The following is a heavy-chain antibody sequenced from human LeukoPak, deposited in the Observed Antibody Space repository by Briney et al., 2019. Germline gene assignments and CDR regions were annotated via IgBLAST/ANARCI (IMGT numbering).Heavy chain of an antibody. CDR3: ASLRRGGYYFDY. CDR1: GFTVSSNY. V-gene: IGHV3-53*01. J-gene: IGHJ4*02. CDR2: IYSGGST. D-gene: IGHD6-19*01. Sequence: GGSLRLSCAASGFTVSSNYMSWVRQAPGKGLEWVSVIYSGGSTYYADSVKGRFTISRDNSKNTLYLQMNSLRAEDTAVYYCASLRRGGYYFDYWGQGTLVTVSS.